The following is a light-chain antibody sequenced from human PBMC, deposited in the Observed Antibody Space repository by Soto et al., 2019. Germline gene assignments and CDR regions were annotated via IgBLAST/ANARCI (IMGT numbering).Light chain of an antibody. CDR1: SGHSSYA. CDR2: LNSDGSH. V-gene: IGLV4-69*01. Sequence: QPVLTQSPSASASLGASVKLTCTLSSGHSSYAIAWHQQQPEKGPRYLMKLNSDGSHSKGDGIPDRFSGSSSGAERYLTISSLQSEDEADYYCQTWGTGIQGVCGGGTKLTVL. J-gene: IGLJ3*02. CDR3: QTWGTGIQGV.